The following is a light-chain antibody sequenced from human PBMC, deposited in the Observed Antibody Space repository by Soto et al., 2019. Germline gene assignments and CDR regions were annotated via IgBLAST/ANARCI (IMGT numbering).Light chain of an antibody. J-gene: IGLJ1*01. CDR3: SSFRSSSTSYV. CDR2: DVS. CDR1: SSDIGDSNY. Sequence: QSALTQPASVSGSPGQSITISCTGTSSDIGDSNYVSWYQQHPGKAPKLVIYDVSNRPSGVSNRFSGSKSANTASLTISGLQAEDEADDYCSSFRSSSTSYVFGTGTKVTVL. V-gene: IGLV2-14*03.